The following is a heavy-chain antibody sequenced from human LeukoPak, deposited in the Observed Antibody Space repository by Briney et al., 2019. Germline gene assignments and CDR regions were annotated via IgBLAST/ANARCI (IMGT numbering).Heavy chain of an antibody. Sequence: GASVKVSCKASGYTFTSYGISWVRQAPGQGLEWMGWISAYNGNTNYAQKLQGRVTMTTDTSTSTAYMELRSLRSDDTAVYYCASANRGAYDSSGYYYVGYFQHWGQGTLVTVSS. CDR2: ISAYNGNT. CDR3: ASANRGAYDSSGYYYVGYFQH. J-gene: IGHJ1*01. CDR1: GYTFTSYG. D-gene: IGHD3-22*01. V-gene: IGHV1-18*01.